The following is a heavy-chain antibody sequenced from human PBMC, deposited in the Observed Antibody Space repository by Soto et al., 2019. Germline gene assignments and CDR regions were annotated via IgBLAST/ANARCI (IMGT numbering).Heavy chain of an antibody. D-gene: IGHD1-26*01. CDR3: ARDHKWDGMDV. CDR2: IYYSGTT. CDR1: GGSFSSDSFI. J-gene: IGHJ6*02. V-gene: IGHV4-31*03. Sequence: SETLSLTCSVSGGSFSSDSFIWSWVRPFPGKGLEGIGYIYYSGTTYYNPSLRSRVIMSGDTSNNQFSLKLSSVTAADTAVYYCARDHKWDGMDVWGQETTVTVSS.